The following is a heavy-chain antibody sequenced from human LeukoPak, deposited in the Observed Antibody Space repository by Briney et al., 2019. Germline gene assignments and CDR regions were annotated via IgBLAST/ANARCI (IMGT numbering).Heavy chain of an antibody. CDR2: IRTQANNDAT. J-gene: IGHJ4*02. CDR1: GFTFSDSA. V-gene: IGHV3-73*01. Sequence: GGSLRLSCAASGFTFSDSALHWVRQASGKGLEWLGRIRTQANNDATAYGASVKGRFIISRDDSRNTAYLQMNSLKTEDTAVYYCAGDYNSLTGLNYWGQGTLVTVSS. D-gene: IGHD3-9*01. CDR3: AGDYNSLTGLNY.